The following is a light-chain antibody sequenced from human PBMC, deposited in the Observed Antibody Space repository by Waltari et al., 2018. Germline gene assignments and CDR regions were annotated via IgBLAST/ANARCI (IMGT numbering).Light chain of an antibody. CDR1: QTIRNY. CDR2: DAS. CDR3: QQRYDWPLT. Sequence: EIVLTQSPATLSLSTGDRATLSCRASQTIRNYFAWYQQKPGQAPRVLIYDASNRAAGIPARFSGSGSGTDFTLTISSLEPEDFAVYYCQQRYDWPLTFGGGTKVEIK. J-gene: IGKJ4*01. V-gene: IGKV3-11*01.